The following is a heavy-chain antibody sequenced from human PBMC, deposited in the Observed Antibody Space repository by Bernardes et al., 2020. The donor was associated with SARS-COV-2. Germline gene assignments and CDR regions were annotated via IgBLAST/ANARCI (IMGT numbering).Heavy chain of an antibody. CDR2: IIRIDRRGDSTK. V-gene: IGHV3-11*01. Sequence: GGSLSPSCSVSGFSFSYYYISWIRQPPGKVLEWLSYIIRIDRRGDSTKSYADSVRGRFTISRDNAKNSVILEMNSLRAEDTAVYYCAREDINTNSFDSWGQGVPVTVSS. D-gene: IGHD3-22*01. CDR3: AREDINTNSFDS. J-gene: IGHJ4*02. CDR1: GFSFSYYY.